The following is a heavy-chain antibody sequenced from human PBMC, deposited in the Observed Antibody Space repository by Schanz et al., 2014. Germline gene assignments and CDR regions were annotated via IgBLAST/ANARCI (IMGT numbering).Heavy chain of an antibody. Sequence: WTWLRQHPGKGLEWIGYIYYSGNTYYTPSLKSRVIMSVDTSKKQFSLKLSSVTAADTAVYYCARVLPGGGGASGGYKWFDPWGQGILVTVSS. V-gene: IGHV4-31*02. D-gene: IGHD6-19*01. J-gene: IGHJ5*02. CDR2: IYYSGNT. CDR3: ARVLPGGGGASGGYKWFDP.